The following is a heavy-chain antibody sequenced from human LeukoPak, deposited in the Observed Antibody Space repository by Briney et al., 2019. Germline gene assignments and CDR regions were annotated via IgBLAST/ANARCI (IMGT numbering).Heavy chain of an antibody. CDR3: ARQDAYYYYGMDV. J-gene: IGHJ6*02. CDR2: IYYSGST. V-gene: IGHV4-59*08. CDR1: GGSISNYY. Sequence: PSETLSLTCTVSGGSISNYYWSWIRQPPGKGLEWIGYIYYSGSTNYNPSLKSRVTISVDTSKNQFSLKLSSVTAADTAVYYCARQDAYYYYGMDVWGQGTTVTVSS.